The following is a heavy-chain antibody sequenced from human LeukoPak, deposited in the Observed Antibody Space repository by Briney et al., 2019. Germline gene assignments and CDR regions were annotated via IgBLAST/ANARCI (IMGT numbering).Heavy chain of an antibody. CDR2: MSYDLNRL. J-gene: IGHJ5*02. V-gene: IGHV3-30*03. Sequence: GGSLRLSCAASGFTFDTYAMHWVRQAPGKGLEWLAVMSYDLNRLHYADSVKGRFTISRDNSQNTLFLQMNSLRAEDTAVYYCARGRNWFDPWGQGTLVTVSS. CDR3: ARGRNWFDP. CDR1: GFTFDTYA.